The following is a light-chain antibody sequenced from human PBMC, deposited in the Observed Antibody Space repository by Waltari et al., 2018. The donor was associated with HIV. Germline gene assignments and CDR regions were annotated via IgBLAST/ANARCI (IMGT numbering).Light chain of an antibody. J-gene: IGLJ3*02. CDR1: SIDVGAYNT. CDR2: HVT. Sequence: QSALTQPRSVSGSPGQSVTIPCTGTSIDVGAYNTVSWYQQRPDKAPRLIISHVTERPSGVPDRFSGSKSGNTASLTISGLQAEDEADYHCCSYTASDTWVVGGGTQLTVL. CDR3: CSYTASDTWV. V-gene: IGLV2-11*01.